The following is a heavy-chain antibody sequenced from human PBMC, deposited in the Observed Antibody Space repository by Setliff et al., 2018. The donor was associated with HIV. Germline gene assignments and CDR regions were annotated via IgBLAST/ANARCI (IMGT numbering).Heavy chain of an antibody. CDR1: GASISSYY. CDR3: ARVPFGSGSYYFDF. CDR2: IYYSGDT. D-gene: IGHD3-10*01. V-gene: IGHV4-30-4*01. J-gene: IGHJ4*02. Sequence: TLSLTCTVSGASISSYYWSWIRQTPGKGLEWIGYIYYSGDTYYNATLQSRATILLDTSKNQFFLTLTSVTAADTAVYFCARVPFGSGSYYFDFWGQGTLVTVSS.